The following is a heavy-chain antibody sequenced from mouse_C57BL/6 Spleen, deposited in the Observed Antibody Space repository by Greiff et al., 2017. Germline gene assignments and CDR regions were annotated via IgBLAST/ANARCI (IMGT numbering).Heavy chain of an antibody. CDR2: SRNKANDYTT. CDR1: GFTFSDFY. J-gene: IGHJ1*03. Sequence: EVKLVESGGGLVQSGRSLRLSCATSGFTFSDFYMEWVRQAPGKGLEWIAASRNKANDYTTEYSASVKGRFIVSRDTSQSILYLQMNALRAEDTAIYYCARDAPTGRGWYFDVWGTGTTVTVSS. V-gene: IGHV7-1*01. D-gene: IGHD4-1*02. CDR3: ARDAPTGRGWYFDV.